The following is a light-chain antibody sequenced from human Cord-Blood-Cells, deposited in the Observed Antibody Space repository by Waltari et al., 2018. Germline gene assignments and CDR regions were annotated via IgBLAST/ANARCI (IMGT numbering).Light chain of an antibody. CDR3: MQALQTPRT. CDR1: QSLLHSNGYNY. CDR2: LGS. J-gene: IGKJ1*01. V-gene: IGKV2-28*01. Sequence: VRSQSWLSLHLKPGEPASISCRYSQSLLHSNGYNYLDWYLQKPGQSPQLLIYLGSNRASGVPDRFSGSGSGTDFTLKISRVEAEYVGVYYCMQALQTPRTFGQGTKVEIK.